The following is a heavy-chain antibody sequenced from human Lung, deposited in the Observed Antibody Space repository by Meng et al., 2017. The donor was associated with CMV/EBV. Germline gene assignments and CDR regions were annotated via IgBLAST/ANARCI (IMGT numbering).Heavy chain of an antibody. Sequence: GGSLRLXCAASGFTFSSYGMHWVRQAPGKGLEWVAFIRYDGSNKYYADSVKGRFTISRDTSKETLYLQMNSLRAEDTAVYYCAKSPPRMITFGGLIATTLDQGXLVTVSS. V-gene: IGHV3-30*02. J-gene: IGHJ5*02. CDR1: GFTFSSYG. CDR3: AKSPPRMITFGGLIATT. CDR2: IRYDGSNK. D-gene: IGHD3-16*02.